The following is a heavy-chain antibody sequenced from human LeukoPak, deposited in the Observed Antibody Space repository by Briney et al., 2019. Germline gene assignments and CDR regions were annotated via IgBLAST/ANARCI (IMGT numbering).Heavy chain of an antibody. D-gene: IGHD5-12*01. Sequence: GGSLRLSCAASGFTFSSYWMSWVRQAPGKGLEWVANIKQDGSEKYYVDSVKGRFTISRDNAKNSLYLQMNSLRAEDTAVYYCARLARWGSTFFDYWGQGTLVTVSS. CDR2: IKQDGSEK. V-gene: IGHV3-7*01. CDR3: ARLARWGSTFFDY. J-gene: IGHJ4*02. CDR1: GFTFSSYW.